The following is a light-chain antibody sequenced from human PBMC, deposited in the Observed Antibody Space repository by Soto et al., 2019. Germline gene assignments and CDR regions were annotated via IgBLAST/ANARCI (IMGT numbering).Light chain of an antibody. J-gene: IGLJ1*01. Sequence: QSVLTQPPSASGTPGQSVTISCSGSGSNIGIRSANWYQQFPRAAPKLLINTKNQRPSGVPDRFSGSKSGTSASLAISELQSDDEADYICAAWADSLNIYVFGTGTKLTVL. CDR2: TKN. V-gene: IGLV1-44*01. CDR3: AAWADSLNIYV. CDR1: GSNIGIRS.